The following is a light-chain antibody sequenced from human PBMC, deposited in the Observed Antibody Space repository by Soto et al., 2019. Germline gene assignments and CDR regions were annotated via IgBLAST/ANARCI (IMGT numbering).Light chain of an antibody. J-gene: IGKJ2*01. CDR1: QSVSSN. CDR2: GAS. Sequence: EIVMTQTPATLSPSPGESATLSCRASQSVSSNVAWYQQIPGQTPRLLIYGASTRATGIPVRFSGSGAGTEFTLTISSLQSEDFAVYYCHQYDDGPYTFGQGTKVDIK. V-gene: IGKV3-15*01. CDR3: HQYDDGPYT.